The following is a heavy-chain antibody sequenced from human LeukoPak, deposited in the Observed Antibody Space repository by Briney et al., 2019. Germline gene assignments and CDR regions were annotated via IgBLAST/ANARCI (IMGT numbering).Heavy chain of an antibody. CDR1: GFTFSSYG. CDR2: ISGSGGST. D-gene: IGHD4-17*01. V-gene: IGHV3-23*01. Sequence: GGTLRLSCAASGFTFSSYGMSWVRQAPGKGLEWVSAISGSGGSTYYADSVKGRFTISRDNAKNSLYLQMNSLRAEDTAVYYCARHRATVTIDWFDPWGQGTLVTVSS. CDR3: ARHRATVTIDWFDP. J-gene: IGHJ5*02.